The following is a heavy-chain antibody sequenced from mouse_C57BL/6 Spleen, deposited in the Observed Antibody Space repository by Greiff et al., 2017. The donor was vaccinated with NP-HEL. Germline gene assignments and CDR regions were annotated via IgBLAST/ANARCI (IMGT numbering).Heavy chain of an antibody. V-gene: IGHV5-12*01. CDR3: ARQGITTVYFDY. D-gene: IGHD1-1*01. Sequence: EVKLVESGGGLVQPGGSLKLSCAASGFTFSDYYMYWVRQTPEKRLEWVAYISNGGGSTYYPDTVKGRFTISRDNAKNTLYLQMSRLKSEDTAMYYCARQGITTVYFDYWGQSTTLTVSS. CDR1: GFTFSDYY. J-gene: IGHJ2*01. CDR2: ISNGGGST.